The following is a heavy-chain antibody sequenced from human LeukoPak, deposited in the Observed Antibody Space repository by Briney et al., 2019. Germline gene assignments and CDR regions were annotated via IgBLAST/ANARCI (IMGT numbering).Heavy chain of an antibody. Sequence: GGSPRLSCAASRFTFSNYAMSWVRQAPGKGLEWVSTISSSGGGTYYADSVKGRLTISRDNSKNTLYLQMNSLRAEDTAVYYCARVKVGSWDWFDPWGQGTLVTVSS. D-gene: IGHD1-26*01. J-gene: IGHJ5*02. V-gene: IGHV3-23*01. CDR3: ARVKVGSWDWFDP. CDR2: ISSSGGGT. CDR1: RFTFSNYA.